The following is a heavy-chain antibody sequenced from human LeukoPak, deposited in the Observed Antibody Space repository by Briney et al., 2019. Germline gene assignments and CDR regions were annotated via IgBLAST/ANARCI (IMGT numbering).Heavy chain of an antibody. CDR2: ISSSSSTI. CDR3: ARSTRYGDYARNAFDI. V-gene: IGHV3-48*02. J-gene: IGHJ3*02. D-gene: IGHD4-17*01. Sequence: GGSLRLSCAASGFTFSSYSMNWVRQAPGKGLEWVSYISSSSSTIYNADSVKGRFTISRDNAKNSLYLQMNSLRDEDTAVYYCARSTRYGDYARNAFDIWGQGTMVTVS. CDR1: GFTFSSYS.